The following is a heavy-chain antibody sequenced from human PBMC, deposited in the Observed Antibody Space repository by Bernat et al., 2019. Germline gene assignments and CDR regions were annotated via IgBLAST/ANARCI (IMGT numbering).Heavy chain of an antibody. CDR3: AKARYNSSWYGVDV. V-gene: IGHV3-23*04. J-gene: IGHJ6*02. D-gene: IGHD6-13*01. CDR1: GFTFSSYA. Sequence: EVQLVESGGGLVQPGGSLRLSCAASGFTFSSYAMSWVRQAPGKGLEWVSGISGSGGSTSSPDSVKGRFTISRDNSKNTLYLQMNSLRAEDTAVYYCAKARYNSSWYGVDVWGQGTTVTVSS. CDR2: ISGSGGST.